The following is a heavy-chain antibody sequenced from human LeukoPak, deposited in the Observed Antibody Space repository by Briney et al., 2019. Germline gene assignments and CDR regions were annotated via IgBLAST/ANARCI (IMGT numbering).Heavy chain of an antibody. CDR3: ARGGYCSSTSCYIDDAFEI. J-gene: IGHJ3*02. CDR2: IYYSGST. Sequence: SETLSLTCTVSGGSISSHYWSWIRQPPGKGLEWIGYIYYSGSTNYNPSLKSRVTISVDTSKNQFSLKLSSVTAADTAVYYCARGGYCSSTSCYIDDAFEIWGQGTMVTVSS. CDR1: GGSISSHY. V-gene: IGHV4-59*11. D-gene: IGHD2-2*02.